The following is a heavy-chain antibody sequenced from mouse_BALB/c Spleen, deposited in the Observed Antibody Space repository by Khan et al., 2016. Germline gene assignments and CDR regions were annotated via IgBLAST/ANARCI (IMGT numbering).Heavy chain of an antibody. J-gene: IGHJ3*01. CDR3: ARGGYYDYDSAWFAY. D-gene: IGHD2-4*01. CDR2: ISYDGSN. CDR1: DYSITSGYY. V-gene: IGHV3-6*02. Sequence: EVQLQESGPGLVKPSQSLSLTCSVTDYSITSGYYWNWIRQFPGNKLEWMGYISYDGSNNYNPSLKNRISITRDTSKNQFFLKLNSVTTEDTATYYCARGGYYDYDSAWFAYWGQGTLVTVSA.